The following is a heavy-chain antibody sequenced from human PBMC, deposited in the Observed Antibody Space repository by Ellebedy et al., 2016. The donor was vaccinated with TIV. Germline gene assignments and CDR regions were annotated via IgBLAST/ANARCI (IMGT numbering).Heavy chain of an antibody. Sequence: GESLKISXAASGFAFNWDAMQWVRQGPGKGLVWVSRINGDGTITDYADSVKGRFTISRDNAKKMVYLQMNSLRAEDTAIYYCARDYPGEHNSLDYWGQGTLVTVSS. CDR1: GFAFNWDA. J-gene: IGHJ4*02. CDR3: ARDYPGEHNSLDY. V-gene: IGHV3-74*01. D-gene: IGHD1-1*01. CDR2: INGDGTIT.